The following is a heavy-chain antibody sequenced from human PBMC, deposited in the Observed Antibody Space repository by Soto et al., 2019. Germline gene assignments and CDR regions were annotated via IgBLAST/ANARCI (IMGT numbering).Heavy chain of an antibody. D-gene: IGHD3-16*01. V-gene: IGHV4-59*02. J-gene: IGHJ3*02. CDR1: GASVNDYY. Sequence: SETLSLTCTVSGASVNDYYWNWVRQPLGKGLEWIGFIHYTGSRIFNPSLQSRVTMSVDVSQNQFSLRLTSVTAADTAIYYCARWGHPAVKAFDIWGQGTTVTVSS. CDR2: IHYTGSR. CDR3: ARWGHPAVKAFDI.